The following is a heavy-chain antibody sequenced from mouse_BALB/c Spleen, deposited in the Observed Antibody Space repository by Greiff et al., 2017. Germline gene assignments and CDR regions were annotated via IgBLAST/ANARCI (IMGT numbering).Heavy chain of an antibody. J-gene: IGHJ1*01. D-gene: IGHD1-1*01. CDR1: GFSLTGYG. V-gene: IGHV2-6-7*01. Sequence: VMLVESGPGLVAPSQSLSITCTVSGFSLTGYGVNWVRQPPGKGLEWLGMIWGDGSTDYNSALKSRLSISKDNSKSQVFLKMNSLQTDDTARYYCARDQDYGSSYAYFDVWGAGTTVTVSS. CDR2: IWGDGST. CDR3: ARDQDYGSSYAYFDV.